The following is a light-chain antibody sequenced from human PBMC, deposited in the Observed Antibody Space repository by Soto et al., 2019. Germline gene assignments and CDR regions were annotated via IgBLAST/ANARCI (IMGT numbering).Light chain of an antibody. V-gene: IGKV1-39*01. CDR1: QTIKNY. CDR3: QQSYSTPFS. J-gene: IGKJ3*01. CDR2: ASS. Sequence: DIQMTQPPSSLSASVGDRASITCRASQTIKNYLNGYQQKRGNAPKVLIYASSSLQRGVPSKFSGSGSGTDFTLTISRLHPEDFATYYCQQSYSTPFSFGPGTKVDF.